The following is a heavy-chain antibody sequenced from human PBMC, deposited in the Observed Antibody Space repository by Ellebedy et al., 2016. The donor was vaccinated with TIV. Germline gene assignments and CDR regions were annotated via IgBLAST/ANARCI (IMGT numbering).Heavy chain of an antibody. CDR2: INHSGST. CDR3: ARGGHLKKWRH. D-gene: IGHD5-12*01. J-gene: IGHJ4*02. Sequence: SETLSLTCAVYGGSFSGYYWSWIRQPPGKGLEWIGEINHSGSTNYNPSLKSRVTISVDTSKNQFSLKLSSVTAADTAVYYCARGGHLKKWRHWGQGTLVTVSS. CDR1: GGSFSGYY. V-gene: IGHV4-34*01.